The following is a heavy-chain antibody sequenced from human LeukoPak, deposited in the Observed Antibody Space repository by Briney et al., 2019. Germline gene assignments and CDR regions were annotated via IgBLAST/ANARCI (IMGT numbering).Heavy chain of an antibody. CDR1: GYTFTGYY. CDR2: INPNSGGT. Sequence: GASVKVSCKASGYTFTGYYMHWVRQAPGQGLEWMGWINPNSGGTNYAQKFQGRVTMTRDTSVTTGYMELTRLRSDDTAVYFCARDSLTLRGVDYYYMDVWGKGTTVTVSS. CDR3: ARDSLTLRGVDYYYMDV. J-gene: IGHJ6*03. D-gene: IGHD3-10*01. V-gene: IGHV1-2*02.